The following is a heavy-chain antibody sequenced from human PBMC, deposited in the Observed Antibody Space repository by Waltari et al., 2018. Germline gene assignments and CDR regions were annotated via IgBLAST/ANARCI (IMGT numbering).Heavy chain of an antibody. CDR3: ATVRQSCSTSSCYFEI. CDR2: IHHSGTS. Sequence: QVQLQESGPGLVKPSGTLSLTCAVSGGSISTATWWNWVRQPPGKGPEWIAEIHHSGTSNYNPSLQSRVSLSVDKSKNEFSLSLTSVTAADTAVYYCATVRQSCSTSSCYFEIWGQWTMITVSS. D-gene: IGHD2-2*01. V-gene: IGHV4-4*02. J-gene: IGHJ3*02. CDR1: GGSISTATW.